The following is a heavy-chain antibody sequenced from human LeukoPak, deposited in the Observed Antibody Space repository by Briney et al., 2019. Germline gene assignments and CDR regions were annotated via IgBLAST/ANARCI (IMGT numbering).Heavy chain of an antibody. Sequence: SETLSLTCTVSGYSISSGYYWGWIRQPPGKGLEWIGSIYHSGNTYYSPSLKSRVTISVDTSKNQFSLKLSSVTAADTAVYYCAGYCSSTSCYSTGAFDIWGQGTMVTVSS. D-gene: IGHD2-2*02. V-gene: IGHV4-38-2*02. CDR2: IYHSGNT. J-gene: IGHJ3*02. CDR3: AGYCSSTSCYSTGAFDI. CDR1: GYSISSGYY.